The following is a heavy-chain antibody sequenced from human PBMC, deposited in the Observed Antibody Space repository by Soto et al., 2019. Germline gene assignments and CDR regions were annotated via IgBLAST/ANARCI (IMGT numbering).Heavy chain of an antibody. Sequence: QVQLVQSGAEVKKPGSSVKVSCKASGGTFSIYAISWVRQAPGQGLEWMGGIIPIFGTANYAQKFQGRVTITADESTSTAYMELSSLRSEDTAVYYCARERRGRDGYNSKSLGQGTLVTVSS. V-gene: IGHV1-69*01. CDR1: GGTFSIYA. CDR3: ARERRGRDGYNSKS. J-gene: IGHJ5*02. D-gene: IGHD5-12*01. CDR2: IIPIFGTA.